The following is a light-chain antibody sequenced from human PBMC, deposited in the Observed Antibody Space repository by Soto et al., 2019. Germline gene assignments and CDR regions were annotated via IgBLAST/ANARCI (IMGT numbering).Light chain of an antibody. CDR1: QSVSSA. CDR2: YAY. V-gene: IGKV3-11*01. J-gene: IGKJ1*01. CDR3: QPRSNWLT. Sequence: EIVMTQSPATLSVSPGERATLSCRASQSVSSAFARYHQKPGQAPRLLIYYAYNRSTGIPARISGSGSGTDFTLSISFLAAGDFAVYYGQPRSNWLTFGQGTKV.